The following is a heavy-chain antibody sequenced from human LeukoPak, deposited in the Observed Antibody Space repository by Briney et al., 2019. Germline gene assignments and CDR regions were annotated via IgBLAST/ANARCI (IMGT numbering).Heavy chain of an antibody. J-gene: IGHJ6*03. CDR3: ARGRSIFGYYYYYMDV. Sequence: ASVKVSCKASGYTFTSYDTNWVRQATGQGLEWMGWMNPNSGNTGYAQKFQGRVTMTRNTSISTAYMELSSLRSEDTAVYYCARGRSIFGYYYYYMDVWGKGTTVTVSS. CDR2: MNPNSGNT. D-gene: IGHD3-3*01. CDR1: GYTFTSYD. V-gene: IGHV1-8*01.